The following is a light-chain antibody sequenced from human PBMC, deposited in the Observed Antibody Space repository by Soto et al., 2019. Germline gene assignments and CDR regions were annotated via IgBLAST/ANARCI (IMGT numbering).Light chain of an antibody. CDR2: EVS. V-gene: IGLV2-14*01. CDR1: SSDVGDFDC. Sequence: QSALTQPASVSGSPGQSITISCTGTSSDVGDFDCVSWYQQHPGKAPKLMIYEVSDRPSGVSNRFSGSKSGDTASLTISGLQAEDEADYYSSSYTSSSTLVFGGGTKLTVL. CDR3: SSYTSSSTLV. J-gene: IGLJ2*01.